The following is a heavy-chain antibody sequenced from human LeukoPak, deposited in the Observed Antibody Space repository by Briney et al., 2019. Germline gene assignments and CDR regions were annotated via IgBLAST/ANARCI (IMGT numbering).Heavy chain of an antibody. Sequence: ASVKVSCKASGYTLTSYGISWVRQAPGQGLEWMGWISAYNGITNYAQKLQGRVSMTTDTSTSTAYMELRSLRSDDTAVYYCARLVVPAATFDYWGQGTLVTVSS. CDR3: ARLVVPAATFDY. CDR2: ISAYNGIT. D-gene: IGHD2-2*01. CDR1: GYTLTSYG. V-gene: IGHV1-18*01. J-gene: IGHJ4*02.